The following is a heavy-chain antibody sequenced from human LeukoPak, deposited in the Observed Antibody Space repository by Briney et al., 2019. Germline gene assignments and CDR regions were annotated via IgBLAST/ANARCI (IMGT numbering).Heavy chain of an antibody. CDR3: ARDLGSCYDILTGAGAFDI. CDR1: GGSISSSNW. V-gene: IGHV4-4*02. D-gene: IGHD3-9*01. CDR2: IYHSGST. J-gene: IGHJ3*02. Sequence: SGTLSLTCAVSGGSISSSNWWSWVRQPPGKGLEWIGEIYHSGSTNYNPSLKSRVTISVDKSKNQFSLKLSSVTAADTAVYYCARDLGSCYDILTGAGAFDIWGQGTMVTVSS.